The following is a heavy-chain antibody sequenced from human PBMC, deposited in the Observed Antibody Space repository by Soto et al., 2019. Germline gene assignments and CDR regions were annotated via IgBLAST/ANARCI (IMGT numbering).Heavy chain of an antibody. Sequence: EVQLLESGGGLVQPGGSLRLSCAASAFSFSNFAMSWVRQSPGKGLEWVSAITSTGGATYYADSVRGRFTISRDNSKSTLYLQMTSLSPEDTAIYYSAKLNYYGLGSQPPWGQGTLVTVSS. CDR2: ITSTGGAT. J-gene: IGHJ4*02. CDR1: AFSFSNFA. CDR3: AKLNYYGLGSQPP. D-gene: IGHD3-10*01. V-gene: IGHV3-23*01.